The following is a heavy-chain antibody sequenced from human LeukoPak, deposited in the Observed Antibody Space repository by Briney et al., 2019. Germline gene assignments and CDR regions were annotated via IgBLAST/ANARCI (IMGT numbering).Heavy chain of an antibody. CDR2: IKQEGSEK. V-gene: IGHV3-7*03. J-gene: IGHJ3*02. CDR1: GFTFSSYW. D-gene: IGHD6-6*01. Sequence: GGSLRLSCAVSGFTFSSYWMSWVRQAPGKGLEWVANIKQEGSEKTYVDSVKGRFTISRDNAQNSLYLQMNSLRAEDTAVYYCARVYSSTSGKNAFDIWGQGTMVTVSS. CDR3: ARVYSSTSGKNAFDI.